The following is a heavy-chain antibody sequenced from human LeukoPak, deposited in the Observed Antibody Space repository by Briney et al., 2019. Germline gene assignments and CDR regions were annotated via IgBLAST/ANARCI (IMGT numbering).Heavy chain of an antibody. D-gene: IGHD3-22*01. CDR1: GFTVSSNS. Sequence: PGGSLRLSCTVSGFTVSSNSMSWVRQAPGKGLEWVSAISGSGGSTYYADSVKGRFTISRDNSKNTLYLQMNSLRAEDTAVYYCAKDSPDHDAIAMIVVVIPSFFDYWGQGTLVTVSS. J-gene: IGHJ4*02. V-gene: IGHV3-23*01. CDR2: ISGSGGST. CDR3: AKDSPDHDAIAMIVVVIPSFFDY.